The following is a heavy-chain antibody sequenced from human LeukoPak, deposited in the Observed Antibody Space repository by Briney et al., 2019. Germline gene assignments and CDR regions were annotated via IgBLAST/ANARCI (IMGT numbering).Heavy chain of an antibody. CDR2: ISMGSSNI. D-gene: IGHD3-16*01. CDR1: GFTFRDYS. J-gene: IGHJ5*02. Sequence: GGSLRLSCEASGFTFRDYSMNWVRQAPGKGLEWVSYISMGSSNIYYADSVKGRFTISRDNAKNSLYLQMNSLRDEDTAVYYCARDEYSYAGSWGQGTLVTVSS. V-gene: IGHV3-48*02. CDR3: ARDEYSYAGS.